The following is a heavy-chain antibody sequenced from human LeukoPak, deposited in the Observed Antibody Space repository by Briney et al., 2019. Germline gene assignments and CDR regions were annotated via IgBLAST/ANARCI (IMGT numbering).Heavy chain of an antibody. J-gene: IGHJ4*02. D-gene: IGHD6-19*01. V-gene: IGHV5-51*01. CDR2: IYPGDSDT. Sequence: GESLKISCKGSGYSFTSYWIGWVRQMPGKGLEWMGIIYPGDSDTRYSPSFQGQVTISADKSISTAYLQWSSLKASDTAMYYCARQSFYSSGWYGVQYYFDYWGQGTLVTVSS. CDR1: GYSFTSYW. CDR3: ARQSFYSSGWYGVQYYFDY.